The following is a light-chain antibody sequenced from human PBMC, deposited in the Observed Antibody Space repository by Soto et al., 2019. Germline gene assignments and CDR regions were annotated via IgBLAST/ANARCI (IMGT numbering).Light chain of an antibody. Sequence: QSALTQPPSASGSPGQSVTISSTGTSIDVGGYTCVSWYQQHPGKAPKLMIYEVSKRPSGVPDRFSGTKSGNTASLTVSGLQDEDEADYYSSSYAGSNNFRYVFGTGTQLTVL. CDR1: SIDVGGYTC. CDR3: SSYAGSNNFRYV. J-gene: IGLJ1*01. CDR2: EVS. V-gene: IGLV2-8*01.